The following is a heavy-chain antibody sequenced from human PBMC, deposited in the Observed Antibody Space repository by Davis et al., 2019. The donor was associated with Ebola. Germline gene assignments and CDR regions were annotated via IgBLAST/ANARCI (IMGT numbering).Heavy chain of an antibody. V-gene: IGHV3-74*03. CDR1: GFTFSSYW. Sequence: GESLKISCAASGFTFSSYWMHWVRQGPGKGLVWVSRINSDASRTTYADSVKGRFTISRDNAKNTLYLQMNSLRAEDTAVYYCARGAVTTLLNWGQGTLVTVSS. CDR2: INSDASRT. D-gene: IGHD4-17*01. J-gene: IGHJ4*02. CDR3: ARGAVTTLLN.